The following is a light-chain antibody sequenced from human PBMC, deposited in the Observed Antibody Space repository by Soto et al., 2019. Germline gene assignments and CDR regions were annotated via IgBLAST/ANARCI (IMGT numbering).Light chain of an antibody. CDR3: QQYNNWPDT. V-gene: IGKV3-15*01. J-gene: IGKJ1*01. Sequence: EIVLTQSPGTLSLSPGERATLSCRASQSVSNNYLAWYQQKPVQAPRLLIYATSSRATGTPARFSGSGSGTEFTLTISSLQSDDFAIYYCQQYNNWPDTFGQGTKVDIK. CDR1: QSVSNN. CDR2: ATS.